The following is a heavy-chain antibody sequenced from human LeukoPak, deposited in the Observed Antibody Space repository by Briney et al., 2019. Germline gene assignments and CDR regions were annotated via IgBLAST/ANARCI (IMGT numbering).Heavy chain of an antibody. D-gene: IGHD2-2*02. V-gene: IGHV1-8*01. CDR3: ARGQPKCSSTSCYRRRIDP. CDR2: MNPNSGDT. J-gene: IGHJ5*02. CDR1: GYTFTSYD. Sequence: ASVKVSCKASGYTFTSYDINWVRQATGQGLEWMGWMNPNSGDTGYAQKFQGRVTMTRNTSISTAYMELSSPRSEDTAVCYCARGQPKCSSTSCYRRRIDPWGQGTLVTVSS.